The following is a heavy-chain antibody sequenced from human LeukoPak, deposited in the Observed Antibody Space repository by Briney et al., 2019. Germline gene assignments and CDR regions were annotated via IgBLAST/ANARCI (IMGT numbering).Heavy chain of an antibody. J-gene: IGHJ1*01. V-gene: IGHV3-15*01. CDR3: TTVPASTLRSSSWKTRAEYFQH. D-gene: IGHD6-13*01. CDR1: GVSFISYG. CDR2: IKSKTDGGTT. Sequence: SPGGSLRLSCAASGVSFISYGMSWVRQAPGKGLEWVGRIKSKTDGGTTDYAAPVKGRFTISRDESKNTLYLQMNSLKPEDTAVYYCTTVPASTLRSSSWKTRAEYFQHWGQGTLVTVSS.